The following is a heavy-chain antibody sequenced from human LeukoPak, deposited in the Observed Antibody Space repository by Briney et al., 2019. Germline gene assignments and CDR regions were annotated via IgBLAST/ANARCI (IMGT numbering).Heavy chain of an antibody. D-gene: IGHD6-13*01. V-gene: IGHV1-69*01. J-gene: IGHJ1*01. CDR2: IIPIFGTA. CDR3: ASRPPGIAAAGPWRFQH. Sequence: SVKVSCKASGGTFSSYAISWVRQAPGQGLEWMGGIIPIFGTANYAHKFQGRVTITADESTSTAYMELSSLRSEDTAVYYCASRPPGIAAAGPWRFQHWGQGTLVTVSS. CDR1: GGTFSSYA.